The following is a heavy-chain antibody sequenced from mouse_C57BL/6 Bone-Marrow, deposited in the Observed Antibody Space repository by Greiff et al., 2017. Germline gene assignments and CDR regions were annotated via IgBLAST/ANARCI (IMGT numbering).Heavy chain of an antibody. CDR3: ARSNGNYVYWYFDV. V-gene: IGHV1-72*01. D-gene: IGHD2-1*01. Sequence: QVQLQQSGAELVKPGASVKLSCKASGYTFTSYWMHWVKQRPGRGLEWIGRIDPTSGGTKYNEKFKSKATLTVDKPSSTAYMQLSSLTSEDSAVYYCARSNGNYVYWYFDVWGTGTTVTVSS. J-gene: IGHJ1*03. CDR1: GYTFTSYW. CDR2: IDPTSGGT.